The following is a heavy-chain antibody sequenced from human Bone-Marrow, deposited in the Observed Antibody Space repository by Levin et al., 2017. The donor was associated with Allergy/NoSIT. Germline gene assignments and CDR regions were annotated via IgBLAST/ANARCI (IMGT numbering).Heavy chain of an antibody. CDR1: GFIFSSSA. D-gene: IGHD3-16*02. V-gene: IGHV3-30*18. CDR3: AKDVGIIKFGGVVAPKAYYYGMDV. J-gene: IGHJ6*02. Sequence: QSGGSLRLSCAASGFIFSSSAMHWVRQAPGKGLEWVAVISYDGGDKYYEKSMNGRISISRDNSKNKVYLQMNSLRAEDTAVYYCAKDVGIIKFGGVVAPKAYYYGMDVWGQGTTVTVSS. CDR2: ISYDGGDK.